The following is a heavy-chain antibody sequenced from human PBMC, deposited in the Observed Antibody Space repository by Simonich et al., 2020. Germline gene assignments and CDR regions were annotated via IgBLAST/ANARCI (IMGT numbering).Heavy chain of an antibody. CDR1: GGSFSGTS. CDR2: INHSGST. Sequence: VQLQQWGAGLLKPSETLSLTCAVYGGSFSGTSWSWIRQPPGKGLEWIGEINHSGSTNNNPSLKSGVPISVDTSKNQFSLKLSSVTAEDAAVYYCARGKGRKNAFDIWGQGTMVTVSS. J-gene: IGHJ3*02. CDR3: ARGKGRKNAFDI. V-gene: IGHV4-34*01.